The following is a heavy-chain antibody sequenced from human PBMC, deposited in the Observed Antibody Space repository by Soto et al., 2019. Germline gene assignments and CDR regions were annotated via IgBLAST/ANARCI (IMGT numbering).Heavy chain of an antibody. CDR2: IYWDDAK. CDR1: GFSLITSGVG. J-gene: IGHJ4*02. Sequence: QITLKEAGPTLVKPTQTLTLTCTFSGFSLITSGVGVGWFRQPPVKDLEWLALIYWDDAKGYSTSLKSRLTITKDTSKNQGVLTMTNMDPADTATYYCAHTMAPRIFDYCGQGNLVTVSS. V-gene: IGHV2-5*02. CDR3: AHTMAPRIFDY.